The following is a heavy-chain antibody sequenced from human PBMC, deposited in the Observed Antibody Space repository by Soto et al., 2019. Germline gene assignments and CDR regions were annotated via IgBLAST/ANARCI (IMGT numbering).Heavy chain of an antibody. V-gene: IGHV1-69*06. CDR1: GGTFSSYA. CDR2: IIPIFGTA. CDR3: ARGPTAMVADYFDY. Sequence: QVQLVQSGAEVKKPGSSVKVSCKASGGTFSSYAISWVRQAPGQGLEWMGGIIPIFGTANYAQKFQGRVKITADKSTSTAYMELSSLRSEDTAVYYCARGPTAMVADYFDYWGQGTLVTVSS. J-gene: IGHJ4*02. D-gene: IGHD5-18*01.